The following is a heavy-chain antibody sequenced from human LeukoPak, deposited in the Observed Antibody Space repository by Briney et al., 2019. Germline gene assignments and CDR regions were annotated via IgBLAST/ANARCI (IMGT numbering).Heavy chain of an antibody. CDR3: AKDSGVDSSGWPGYYGMDV. V-gene: IGHV3-30*18. CDR2: ISYDGSNK. CDR1: GFTFSSYG. Sequence: GGSLRLSCAASGFTFSSYGIHWVRQAPGKGLEWVAVISYDGSNKYYADSVKGRFTISKDNSKNTLYLQMNSLRAEDTAVYYCAKDSGVDSSGWPGYYGMDVWGKGTTVTVSS. D-gene: IGHD6-19*01. J-gene: IGHJ6*04.